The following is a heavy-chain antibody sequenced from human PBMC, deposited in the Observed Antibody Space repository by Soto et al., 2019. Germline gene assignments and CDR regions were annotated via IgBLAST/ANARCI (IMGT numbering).Heavy chain of an antibody. D-gene: IGHD3-22*01. CDR1: GGSISSGAYY. CDR2: IYYSGST. J-gene: IGHJ1*01. Sequence: QVQLQESGPGLVKPSQTLSLTCTVSGGSISSGAYYWSWIRQHPGKGLEWIGYIYYSGSTYYNPSLHTRVTMTVATSKNQFSLNLSSVPAADTAVYYCAIYDSSGSRGFQHWGQGTLVTVSS. CDR3: AIYDSSGSRGFQH. V-gene: IGHV4-31*03.